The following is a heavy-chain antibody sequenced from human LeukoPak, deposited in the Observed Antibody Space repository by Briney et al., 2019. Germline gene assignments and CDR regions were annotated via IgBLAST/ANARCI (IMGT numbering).Heavy chain of an antibody. J-gene: IGHJ4*02. D-gene: IGHD2-15*01. Sequence: SETLSLTCTVSNYSVSSNLHWSWIRQSPGRGLEWIGSVYQSGNGYYSPSLKSRVVISFDPSKKELSLKINSVTATDTALYFCARLRFGDSFFDLWGQGTQVTVSS. CDR3: ARLRFGDSFFDL. CDR2: VYQSGNG. CDR1: NYSVSSNLH. V-gene: IGHV4-38-2*02.